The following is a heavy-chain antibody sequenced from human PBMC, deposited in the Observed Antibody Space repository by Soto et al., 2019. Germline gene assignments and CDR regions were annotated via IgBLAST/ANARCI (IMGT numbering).Heavy chain of an antibody. V-gene: IGHV1-69*13. J-gene: IGHJ5*02. CDR3: ARDLEWELPTNWFDP. CDR1: GGTFSSYA. Sequence: ASVKVSCKASGGTFSSYAISWVRQAPGQGLEWMGGIIPIFGTANYAQKFQGRVTITADESTSTAYMELSSLRSEDTAVYYCARDLEWELPTNWFDPWGQGTLVTVSS. CDR2: IIPIFGTA. D-gene: IGHD1-26*01.